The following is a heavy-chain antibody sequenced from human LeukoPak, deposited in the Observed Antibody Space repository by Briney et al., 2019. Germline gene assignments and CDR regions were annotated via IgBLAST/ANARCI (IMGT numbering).Heavy chain of an antibody. CDR1: GGSLSPYY. CDR3: ARLDSGDHGNIPH. V-gene: IGHV4-59*08. J-gene: IGHJ1*01. D-gene: IGHD1-26*01. Sequence: SETRPLTCTVSGGSLSPYYWTWIRQPPGKGLEWIGYIYHTGTTRYNPSLNSRVTISVETSKNQFSLRLNSVTAADTAIYYCARLDSGDHGNIPHWGQGTLVTVSS. CDR2: IYHTGTT.